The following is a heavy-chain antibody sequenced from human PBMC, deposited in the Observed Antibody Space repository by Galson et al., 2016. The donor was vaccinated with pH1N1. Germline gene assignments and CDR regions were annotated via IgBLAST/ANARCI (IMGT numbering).Heavy chain of an antibody. CDR2: IYYTGTT. CDR1: GDSINNYY. V-gene: IGHV4-59*01. CDR3: ARVLSSSRSLIDY. Sequence: ATLSLTCSVSGDSINNYYWTWIRQPPGKGLEWIGYIYYTGTTKYNPSLKSRVTISVDMSKNQFSLKLNSATAADTAMYYSARVLSSSRSLIDYWGQGTLVTVSS. D-gene: IGHD1-26*01. J-gene: IGHJ4*01.